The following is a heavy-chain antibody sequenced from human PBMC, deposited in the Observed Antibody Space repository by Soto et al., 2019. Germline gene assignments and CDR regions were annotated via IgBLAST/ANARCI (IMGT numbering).Heavy chain of an antibody. CDR2: INAGNGNT. Sequence: ASVKVSCKASGYTFTSYAMHWVRQAPGQRLEWMGWINAGNGNTKYSQKFQGRVTITRDTSTSTAYMELRSLRSDDTAVYYCARPYYYDSSGYYFDYWGQGTLVTVSS. V-gene: IGHV1-3*01. D-gene: IGHD3-22*01. CDR1: GYTFTSYA. CDR3: ARPYYYDSSGYYFDY. J-gene: IGHJ4*02.